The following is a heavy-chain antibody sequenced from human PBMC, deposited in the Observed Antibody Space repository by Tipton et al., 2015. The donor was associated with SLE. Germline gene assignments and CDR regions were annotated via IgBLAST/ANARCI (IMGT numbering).Heavy chain of an antibody. D-gene: IGHD4-17*01. CDR1: EYSIKRGFY. J-gene: IGHJ4*02. CDR3: ASLRFYGDYDLGR. Sequence: TLSLTCSVSEYSIKRGFYWGWIRQSPGKGLEWIVNMYHSGTTYYNPSLKNRVTISLDTSMKQFSLNLMSVTSADTAVYYCASLRFYGDYDLGRWGQGALVTVSS. CDR2: MYHSGTT. V-gene: IGHV4-38-2*02.